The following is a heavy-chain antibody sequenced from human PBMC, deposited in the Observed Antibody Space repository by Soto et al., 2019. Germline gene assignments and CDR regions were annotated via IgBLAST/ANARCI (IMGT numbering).Heavy chain of an antibody. V-gene: IGHV3-30-3*01. CDR3: ARSPTVSYYFDY. D-gene: IGHD4-17*01. Sequence: GGSLRLSCAASGFTFSSYAMHWVRQAPGKGLEWVAVISYDGSNKYYADSVKGRFTISRDNSKNTLYLQMNSLRAEDTAVYYCARSPTVSYYFDYWGQGPLVTVYS. CDR2: ISYDGSNK. J-gene: IGHJ4*02. CDR1: GFTFSSYA.